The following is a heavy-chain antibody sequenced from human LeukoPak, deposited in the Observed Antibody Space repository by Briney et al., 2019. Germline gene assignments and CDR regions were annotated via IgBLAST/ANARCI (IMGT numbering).Heavy chain of an antibody. CDR2: IFYVGSS. CDR1: GGSISSYY. Sequence: SETLSLTCTVSGGSISSYYWSWIRQPPGKGLEWVGSIFYVGSSYYNPSLKSRVTISVDTSKNQFSLKLSSVTAADTAVYYCARAPLYYYMDVWGKGTTVTVSS. J-gene: IGHJ6*03. CDR3: ARAPLYYYMDV. V-gene: IGHV4-59*01.